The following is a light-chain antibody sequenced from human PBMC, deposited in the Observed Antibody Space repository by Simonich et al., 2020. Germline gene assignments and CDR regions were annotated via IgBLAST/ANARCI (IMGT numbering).Light chain of an antibody. CDR1: SSDVGGYTY. CDR3: CSYAGSPYV. V-gene: IGLV2-11*01. J-gene: IGLJ1*01. Sequence: QSALTQPRSVSGSPGQSVTISCTGTSSDVGGYTYVSWYQQHPGKAPKRMIYDVSKRPSGVPDRFSGSKSGNTASLTISGLQAEDEADYYCCSYAGSPYVFGTGTKVTVL. CDR2: DVS.